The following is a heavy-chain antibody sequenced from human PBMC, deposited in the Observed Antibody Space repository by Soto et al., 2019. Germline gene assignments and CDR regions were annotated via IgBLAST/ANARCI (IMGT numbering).Heavy chain of an antibody. V-gene: IGHV6-1*01. J-gene: IGHJ4*02. CDR3: EREFQYYVSSDSYIAY. CDR2: TYYRSKWYN. CDR1: GDSVSDNSAA. Sequence: SQTLSLTCAISGDSVSDNSAAWNWIRQSPSRGLEWLGRTYYRSKWYNDYAVSVKSRITVTPDTSKNQFSLHLNSVTPEDTAVYYCEREFQYYVSSDSYIAYWGQGDLVTVS. D-gene: IGHD3-16*01.